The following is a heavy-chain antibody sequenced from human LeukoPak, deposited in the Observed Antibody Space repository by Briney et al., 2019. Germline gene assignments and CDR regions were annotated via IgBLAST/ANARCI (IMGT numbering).Heavy chain of an antibody. V-gene: IGHV3-43*02. CDR3: AKDIAATIFGTAFDY. CDR2: ISGDGSSP. D-gene: IGHD5-12*01. Sequence: GGSLRLSCAGSEFSFNEYAMHWVRQAPGKGLEWVSLISGDGSSPYYADSVKGRFTISRDNTKNSLYLQMTSLRTEDTAFYYCAKDIAATIFGTAFDYWGQGSLVTVSS. CDR1: EFSFNEYA. J-gene: IGHJ4*02.